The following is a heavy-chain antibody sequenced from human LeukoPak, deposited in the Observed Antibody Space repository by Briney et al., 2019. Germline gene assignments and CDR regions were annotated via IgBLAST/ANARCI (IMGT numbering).Heavy chain of an antibody. CDR2: ISYDGSNK. CDR3: ARDSCGGDCSIPGYFDY. V-gene: IGHV3-30-3*01. CDR1: GFTFSSYA. Sequence: GGSLRLSCAASGFTFSSYATHWVRQAPGKGLEWVAVISYDGSNKYYADSVKGRFTISRDNSKSTLYLQMNGLRAEDTAVYYCARDSCGGDCSIPGYFDYWGQGTLVTVSS. D-gene: IGHD2-21*02. J-gene: IGHJ4*02.